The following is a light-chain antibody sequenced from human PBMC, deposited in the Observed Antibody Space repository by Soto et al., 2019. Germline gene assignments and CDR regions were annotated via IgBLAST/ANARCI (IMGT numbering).Light chain of an antibody. CDR2: AAS. V-gene: IGKV1-12*01. J-gene: IGKJ1*01. Sequence: DIQMTQSQSSVSASVGDTVTITCRASQSISSWLAWYQQKPGKAPKLLIYAASTLQSGVPSRFSGSGFGTDFTLTITSLQPEDFATYYCQQANSFPQTFGQGTKGELK. CDR3: QQANSFPQT. CDR1: QSISSW.